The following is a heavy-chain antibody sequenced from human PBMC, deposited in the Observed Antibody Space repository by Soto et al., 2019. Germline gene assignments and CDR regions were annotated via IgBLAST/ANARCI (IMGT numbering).Heavy chain of an antibody. J-gene: IGHJ6*02. CDR3: ATDLLRLGRAYGMDV. Sequence: QVQLVESGGGVVQPGRSLRLSCAASGFTFSSYGMHWVRQAPSKGLEWVAVISYDGSNKYYADSVKGRFTISRDNSKNTLYRQMNSRRAEDTAVYFCATDLLRLGRAYGMDVWGQGTTVTVSS. D-gene: IGHD6-6*01. CDR2: ISYDGSNK. V-gene: IGHV3-30*03. CDR1: GFTFSSYG.